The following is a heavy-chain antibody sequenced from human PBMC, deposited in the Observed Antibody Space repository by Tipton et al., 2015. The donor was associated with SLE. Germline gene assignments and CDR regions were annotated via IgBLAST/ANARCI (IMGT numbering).Heavy chain of an antibody. Sequence: SLRLSCAASGVTFSNYGLHWVRQAPGKGLEWVAFIRYDASNKYYADSVKGRFTISRDNSKNTLSLQMNSLRPEDTAVYHCAKDRGGNSGYLDYWGQGTLVTVSS. CDR1: GVTFSNYG. CDR2: IRYDASNK. D-gene: IGHD4-23*01. V-gene: IGHV3-30*02. CDR3: AKDRGGNSGYLDY. J-gene: IGHJ4*02.